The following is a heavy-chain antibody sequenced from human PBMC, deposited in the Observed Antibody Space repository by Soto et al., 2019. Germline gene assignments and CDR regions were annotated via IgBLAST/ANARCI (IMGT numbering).Heavy chain of an antibody. D-gene: IGHD4-17*01. Sequence: QVQLVQSGAEVKKPGASVKVSCKASGYTFTGYYLHWVRQAPGQGLEWMGWINPNSAGTNYAQKFQGRVTLTRDTSIGTAYMELSRLRSDDTAVYYCARLSTVYGQYGGQACDFDYWGQGTLVTVSS. CDR3: ARLSTVYGQYGGQACDFDY. CDR1: GYTFTGYY. J-gene: IGHJ4*02. CDR2: INPNSAGT. V-gene: IGHV1-2*02.